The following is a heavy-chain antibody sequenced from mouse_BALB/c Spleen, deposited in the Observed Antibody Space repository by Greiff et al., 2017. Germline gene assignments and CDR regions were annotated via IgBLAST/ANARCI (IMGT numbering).Heavy chain of an antibody. D-gene: IGHD2-1*01. V-gene: IGHV3-6*02. Sequence: EVQVVESGPGLVKPSQSLSLTCSVTGYSITSGYYWNWIRQFPGNKLEWMGYISYDGSNNYNPSLKNRISITRDTSKNQFFLKLNSVTTEDTATYYCARDGNYGGLRVFDYWGQGTTLTVSS. CDR2: ISYDGSN. CDR3: ARDGNYGGLRVFDY. J-gene: IGHJ2*01. CDR1: GYSITSGYY.